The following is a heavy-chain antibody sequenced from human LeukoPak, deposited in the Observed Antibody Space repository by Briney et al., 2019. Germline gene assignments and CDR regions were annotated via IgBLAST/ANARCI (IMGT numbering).Heavy chain of an antibody. J-gene: IGHJ1*01. CDR3: ARYSGYDNSPSQYFQH. V-gene: IGHV4-39*01. D-gene: IGHD5-12*01. CDR2: IYYSGSA. Sequence: SETLSLTCTVSGGSISSSSYYWGWIRQPPGKGLEWIGSIYYSGSAYYNPSLKSRVTISVDTSKNQFSLKLSSVTAADTAVYYCARYSGYDNSPSQYFQHWGQGTLVTVSS. CDR1: GGSISSSSYY.